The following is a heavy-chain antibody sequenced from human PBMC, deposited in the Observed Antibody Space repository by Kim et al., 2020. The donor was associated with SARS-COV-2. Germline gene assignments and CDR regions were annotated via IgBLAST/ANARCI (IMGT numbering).Heavy chain of an antibody. D-gene: IGHD3-3*01. V-gene: IGHV3-21*01. CDR3: ARVGGWFLEWLEYYFDY. Sequence: VKGRFTISRDNAKNSLYLQMNSLRAEDTAVYYCARVGGWFLEWLEYYFDYWGQGTLVTVSS. J-gene: IGHJ4*02.